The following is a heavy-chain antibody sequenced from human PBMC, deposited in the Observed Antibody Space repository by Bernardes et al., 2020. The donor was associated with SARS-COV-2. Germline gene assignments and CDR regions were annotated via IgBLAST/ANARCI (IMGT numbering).Heavy chain of an antibody. CDR2: ISGDGSAT. Sequence: GSLRLSCVASGFTFNSYYIHWVRQAPEKGLVWVSRISGDGSATNYADSVRGRFTISRDNARNTVYLQMNSLRVDDTAVYYCARGSGNYYFDYWGQGTLVTVSS. CDR3: ARGSGNYYFDY. CDR1: GFTFNSYY. J-gene: IGHJ4*02. D-gene: IGHD3-3*01. V-gene: IGHV3-74*01.